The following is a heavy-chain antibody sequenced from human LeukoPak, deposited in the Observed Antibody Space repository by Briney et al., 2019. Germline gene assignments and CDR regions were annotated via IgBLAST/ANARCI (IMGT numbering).Heavy chain of an antibody. J-gene: IGHJ5*02. Sequence: GGSLRLSCAASGFTFSSYWMHWVRQAPGKGLVWVSRINSDGSSTSYADSVKGRFTISRDNAKNTLYLQMNSLRAEDTAVYYYAKDLKSGSYLFLPWGQGTLVTVSS. CDR1: GFTFSSYW. D-gene: IGHD1-26*01. V-gene: IGHV3-74*01. CDR3: AKDLKSGSYLFLP. CDR2: INSDGSST.